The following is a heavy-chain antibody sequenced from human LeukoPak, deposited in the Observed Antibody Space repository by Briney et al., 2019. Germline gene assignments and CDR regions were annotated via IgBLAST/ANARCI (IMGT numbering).Heavy chain of an antibody. Sequence: PSETLSLTCTVSGGSISSSSYYWGWIRQPPGKGLEWIGSMYYSGSTSYNPSLKSRVTISVDTSKNQFSLKLSSVTAADTAVCHCARHRYYYGSGRRWFDPWGQGTLVTVSS. CDR2: MYYSGST. V-gene: IGHV4-39*01. J-gene: IGHJ5*02. CDR1: GGSISSSSYY. D-gene: IGHD3-10*01. CDR3: ARHRYYYGSGRRWFDP.